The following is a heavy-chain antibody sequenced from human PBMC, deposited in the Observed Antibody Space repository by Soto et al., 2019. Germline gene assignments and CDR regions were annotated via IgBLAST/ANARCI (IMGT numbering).Heavy chain of an antibody. CDR2: LYSDGRS. D-gene: IGHD3-10*01. Sequence: GGSLRLSCEVSGLTVSSNYMNWVRQAPGKWLEWVSILYSDGRSYYADSVKGRFTVSRDDFKNTLYLQMNSLRAEDTAVYYCARTYYSGSYFSDYWGQGXLVTVYS. V-gene: IGHV3-53*01. J-gene: IGHJ4*02. CDR1: GLTVSSNY. CDR3: ARTYYSGSYFSDY.